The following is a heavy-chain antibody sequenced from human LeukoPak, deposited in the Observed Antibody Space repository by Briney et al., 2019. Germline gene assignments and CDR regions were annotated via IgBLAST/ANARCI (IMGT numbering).Heavy chain of an antibody. Sequence: SVKVSCKASGGTFSSYAISWVRQAPGQRLEWMGWIIPGIGTTNYSQKFQGRVTITTDESTSTAYMELSSLRSEDTAVYYCARGPYSSGWYYFHYWGQGTLVTVSS. CDR2: IIPGIGTT. CDR1: GGTFSSYA. J-gene: IGHJ4*02. D-gene: IGHD6-19*01. V-gene: IGHV1-69*05. CDR3: ARGPYSSGWYYFHY.